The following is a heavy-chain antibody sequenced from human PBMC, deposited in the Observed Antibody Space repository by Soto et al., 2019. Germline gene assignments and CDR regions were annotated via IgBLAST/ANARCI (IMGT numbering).Heavy chain of an antibody. J-gene: IGHJ2*01. CDR1: GFTFSSYG. CDR3: ARDRDYYDSGWYFDL. Sequence: QVQLVESGGGVVQPGRSLRLSRAASGFTFSSYGMHWVRQAPGKGLEWVAVIWYDGSNKYYADSVKGRFTISRDNSKNTLYLQMNSLRAEDTAVYYCARDRDYYDSGWYFDLWGRGTLVTVSS. V-gene: IGHV3-33*01. CDR2: IWYDGSNK. D-gene: IGHD3-22*01.